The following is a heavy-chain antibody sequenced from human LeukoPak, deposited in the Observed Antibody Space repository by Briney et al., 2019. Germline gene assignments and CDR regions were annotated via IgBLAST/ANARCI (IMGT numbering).Heavy chain of an antibody. CDR2: ISGSGGST. V-gene: IGHV3-23*01. D-gene: IGHD4-23*01. CDR3: AKSRSHYGGTVGAFDI. J-gene: IGHJ3*02. CDR1: GFTFSSYA. Sequence: PGGSLRLSCAASGFTFSSYAMSWVRQAPGKGLEWVSAISGSGGSTYYADSVKGRFTISRDNSKNTLYLQMNSLRAEDTAVYYCAKSRSHYGGTVGAFDIWGQGTLVTVSS.